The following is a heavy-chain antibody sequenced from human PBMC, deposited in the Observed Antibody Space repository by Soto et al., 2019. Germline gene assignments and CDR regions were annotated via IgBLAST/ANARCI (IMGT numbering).Heavy chain of an antibody. Sequence: SETLSLTCTVSDDSISSGGYYWSWIRQHPGKGLEWIGYIYGTGNMYYKSSLKSRVTISIDRSKNQFSLKLSSVTAADTAVYYCARVPDYWGQGILVTVSS. V-gene: IGHV4-31*03. CDR3: ARVPDY. J-gene: IGHJ4*02. CDR2: IYGTGNM. CDR1: DDSISSGGYY. D-gene: IGHD2-2*01.